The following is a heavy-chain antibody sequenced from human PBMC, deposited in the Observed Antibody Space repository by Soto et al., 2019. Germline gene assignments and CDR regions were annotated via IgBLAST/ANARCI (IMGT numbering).Heavy chain of an antibody. J-gene: IGHJ4*02. Sequence: NPSETLSLTCTVSGGSISSGTYYWGWIRQPPGKGLEWIGSIYYSGSTYFNPSLKSRVTISVDTSKNQFSLKLSSVTAADTAVYYCSRHMTGDLSGSGYPGPFAYWGQGTLVTVSS. CDR3: SRHMTGDLSGSGYPGPFAY. CDR1: GGSISSGTYY. D-gene: IGHD3-22*01. CDR2: IYYSGST. V-gene: IGHV4-39*01.